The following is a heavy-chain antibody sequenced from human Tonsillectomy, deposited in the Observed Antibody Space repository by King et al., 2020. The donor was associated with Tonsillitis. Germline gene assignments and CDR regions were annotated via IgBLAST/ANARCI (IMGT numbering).Heavy chain of an antibody. V-gene: IGHV2-5*01. Sequence: ITLKESGPTLVKPTQTLTLTCTFSGFSLDTNEVGVGWIRQPPGKALEWLALIYSNDDKRYRPSLKSRLTITKDTSKNQVVLTMTNMDPVDTATYYCAHSLGSIDFDYWGQGTLVTVSS. CDR2: IYSNDDK. CDR3: AHSLGSIDFDY. J-gene: IGHJ4*02. D-gene: IGHD2-15*01. CDR1: GFSLDTNEVG.